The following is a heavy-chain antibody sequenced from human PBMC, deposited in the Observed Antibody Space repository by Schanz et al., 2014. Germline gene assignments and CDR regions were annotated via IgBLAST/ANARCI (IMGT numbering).Heavy chain of an antibody. CDR1: GFTFSDYY. Sequence: QVQLVESGGGLVKPGGSLRLSCTASGFTFSDYYMTWIRQAPGKGLEWVSYINGGGETTYYADSVRGRFTISRDNAKNSLFLQMNSLRAEDTAKYYCARDSRYCTGVDCKGDAFDLWGQGTLVTVSS. V-gene: IGHV3-11*01. D-gene: IGHD2-8*02. CDR2: INGGGETT. J-gene: IGHJ3*01. CDR3: ARDSRYCTGVDCKGDAFDL.